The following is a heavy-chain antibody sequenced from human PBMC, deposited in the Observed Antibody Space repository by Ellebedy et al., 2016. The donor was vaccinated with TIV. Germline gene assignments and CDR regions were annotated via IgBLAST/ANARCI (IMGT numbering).Heavy chain of an antibody. CDR2: ITYDGSRT. D-gene: IGHD2-15*01. J-gene: IGHJ4*02. V-gene: IGHV3-74*01. CDR3: ARGGSGNFDY. CDR1: GFTFSDYW. Sequence: GESLKISCAASGFTFSDYWMHWVRQAPGKGLVWVSHITYDGSRTTYADAVKGRSTISRDNAKNTLYLQVNALRAEDTAVYYCARGGSGNFDYWGQGNLVTVSS.